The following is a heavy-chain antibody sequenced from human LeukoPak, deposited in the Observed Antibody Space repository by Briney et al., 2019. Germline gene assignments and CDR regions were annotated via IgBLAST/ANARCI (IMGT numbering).Heavy chain of an antibody. D-gene: IGHD2-2*01. CDR2: IQAKAYGGAT. Sequence: HPGRSLRLSCSTSGFTFGDYAMSWVRQAPGKGLEWVGFIQAKAYGGATKYAASVNGRFSISRDDSQSIANLQMNDLKTEDTAVYYCTRAPHPRCSSSGCYLVYWGQGILVTVSS. V-gene: IGHV3-49*04. CDR1: GFTFGDYA. J-gene: IGHJ4*02. CDR3: TRAPHPRCSSSGCYLVY.